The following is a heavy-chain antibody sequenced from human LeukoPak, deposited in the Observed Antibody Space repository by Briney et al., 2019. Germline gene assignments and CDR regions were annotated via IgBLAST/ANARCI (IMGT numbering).Heavy chain of an antibody. CDR3: ARHTGCSGGSCYSGYFDY. J-gene: IGHJ4*02. Sequence: PSETLSLTCTVSGGSISSSNYYWGWIRQPPGKGLEWIGSIYYSGSTYYNPSLKSRVTISVDTSKNQFSLKLSSVTAADTAVYYCARHTGCSGGSCYSGYFDYWGQGTLVTVSS. CDR2: IYYSGST. V-gene: IGHV4-39*01. CDR1: GGSISSSNYY. D-gene: IGHD2-15*01.